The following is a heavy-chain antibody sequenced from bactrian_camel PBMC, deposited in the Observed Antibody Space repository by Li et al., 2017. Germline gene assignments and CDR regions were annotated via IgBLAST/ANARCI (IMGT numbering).Heavy chain of an antibody. CDR3: AADLVHLTYGGSCRY. V-gene: IGHV3S54*01. CDR2: IYTRGSMT. D-gene: IGHD6*01. Sequence: HVQLVESGRGSAQAGGSLRLSCEASIYAYRRTCMGWFRQAPGKKREVVAAIYTRGSMTYYVDSVKGRFTISQDNAKQTAYLQMNSLKPEDTAVYYCAADLVHLTYGGSCRYWGQGTQVTVS. J-gene: IGHJ4*01. CDR1: IYAYRRTC.